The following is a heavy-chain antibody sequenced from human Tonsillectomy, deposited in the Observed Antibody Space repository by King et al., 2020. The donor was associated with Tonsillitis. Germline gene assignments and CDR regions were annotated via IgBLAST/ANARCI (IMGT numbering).Heavy chain of an antibody. V-gene: IGHV3-21*01. J-gene: IGHJ4*02. CDR2: ISSSSSYI. CDR3: ARGGSEVPAAIVDY. CDR1: GFTFSSYS. D-gene: IGHD2-2*02. Sequence: DVQLVESGGGLVKPGGSLRLSCAASGFTFSSYSMNWVRQAPGKGLEWVSSISSSSSYIYYADSVKGRFTISRDNAKNSLYLQMNSLRAEDTAVYYCARGGSEVPAAIVDYWGQGTLSPSPQ.